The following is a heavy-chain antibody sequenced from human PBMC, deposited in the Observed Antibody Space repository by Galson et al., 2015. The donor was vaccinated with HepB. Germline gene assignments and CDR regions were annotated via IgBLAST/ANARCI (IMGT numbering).Heavy chain of an antibody. Sequence: SLRLSCAASGFTFSSYGMHWVRQAPGKGLEWVAVISFDGGNKYYAGSVKGRFTISRDNSKNTVFLQMNNLRDEDTAVYRCGSVSSSWSRIDFYFDYWGQGTLVTVSS. CDR2: ISFDGGNK. CDR3: GSVSSSWSRIDFYFDY. J-gene: IGHJ4*02. D-gene: IGHD6-6*01. CDR1: GFTFSSYG. V-gene: IGHV3-30*19.